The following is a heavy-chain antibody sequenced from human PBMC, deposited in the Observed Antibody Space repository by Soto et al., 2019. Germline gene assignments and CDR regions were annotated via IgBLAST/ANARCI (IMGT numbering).Heavy chain of an antibody. D-gene: IGHD1-26*01. V-gene: IGHV1-69*01. CDR3: ASGSSGGGYFYDGMDV. CDR1: GGTFSNFA. Sequence: QAQLVQSGAEVKKPGSSVKVSCKASGGTFSNFAITWVRQAPGQGLEWMGGIIPIFRTINYAQKFQGRVTITSDESTTTAYTELSSLRSRDTAVYFFASGSSGGGYFYDGMDVWGQGTTVIVSS. CDR2: IIPIFRTI. J-gene: IGHJ6*02.